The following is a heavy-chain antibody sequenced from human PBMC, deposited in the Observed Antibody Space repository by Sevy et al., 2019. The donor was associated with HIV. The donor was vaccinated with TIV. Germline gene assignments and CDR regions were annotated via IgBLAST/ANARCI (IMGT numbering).Heavy chain of an antibody. D-gene: IGHD4-17*01. CDR2: IYTSGNT. CDR3: ARGITVTRAPNDFDY. Sequence: SETLSLTCTVSGGSITSYYWSWIRQPAGKGLEWIGRIYTSGNTNYNPSLKSRATMSVDTSKNQFSLKLSSVTAADTAIYYCARGITVTRAPNDFDYWGQGTLVTVSS. J-gene: IGHJ4*02. V-gene: IGHV4-4*07. CDR1: GGSITSYY.